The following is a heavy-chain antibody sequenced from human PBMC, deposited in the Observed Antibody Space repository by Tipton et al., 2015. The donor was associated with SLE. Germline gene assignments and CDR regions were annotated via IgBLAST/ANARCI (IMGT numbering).Heavy chain of an antibody. J-gene: IGHJ6*02. Sequence: SLRLSCAASGFTFDSYEMNWVRQAPGKGLEWVSYISDSGTIMSYADSVKGRFTVSRDNAKKSLYLQLDSLRAEDTAVYYCARDRRWEYYYGIDVWGQGTTVTVTS. CDR1: GFTFDSYE. CDR2: ISDSGTIM. V-gene: IGHV3-48*03. CDR3: ARDRRWEYYYGIDV. D-gene: IGHD4-23*01.